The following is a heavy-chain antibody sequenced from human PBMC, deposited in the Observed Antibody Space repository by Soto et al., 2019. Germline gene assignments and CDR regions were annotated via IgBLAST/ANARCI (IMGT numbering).Heavy chain of an antibody. J-gene: IGHJ5*02. CDR2: IHYGGTT. D-gene: IGHD1-1*01. V-gene: IGHV4-30-4*01. CDR3: ARGGKQGKLSGWFGL. Sequence: QEQLQESGPGLVKPSQTLSLTCTVSGGSISSDKYYWSWIRQSPGKGLEWLGNIHYGGTTYYAPCLQTPLSISVATSTNQSPLKLVSVVAADTAVYFCARGGKQGKLSGWFGLWGQGPLVIVSS. CDR1: GGSISSDKYY.